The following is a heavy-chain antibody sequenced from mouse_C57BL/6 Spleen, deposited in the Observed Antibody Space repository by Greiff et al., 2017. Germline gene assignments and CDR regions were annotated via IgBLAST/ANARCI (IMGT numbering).Heavy chain of an antibody. V-gene: IGHV1-5*01. D-gene: IGHD1-1*01. CDR2: IYPGNSDT. Sequence: EVQRVESGTVLARPGASVKMSCKTSGYTFTSYWMHWVKQRPGQGLEWIGAIYPGNSDTSYNQKFKGKAKLTAVTSASTAYMELSSLTNEDSAVYYCTRDYGSSYENFDVWGTGTTVTVSS. J-gene: IGHJ1*03. CDR3: TRDYGSSYENFDV. CDR1: GYTFTSYW.